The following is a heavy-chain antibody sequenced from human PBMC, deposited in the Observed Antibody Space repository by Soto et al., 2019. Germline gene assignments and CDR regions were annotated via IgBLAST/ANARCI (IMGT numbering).Heavy chain of an antibody. CDR3: ARGFITMIVVPNSVGWFDP. Sequence: PSETLSLTCAVSGGSISSGGYSWSWIRQPPGKGLEWIGYIYHSGSTYYNPSLKSRVTISVDRSKNQFSLKLSSVTAADTAVYYCARGFITMIVVPNSVGWFDPWGQGTLVTVSS. D-gene: IGHD3-22*01. CDR2: IYHSGST. J-gene: IGHJ5*02. CDR1: GGSISSGGYS. V-gene: IGHV4-30-2*01.